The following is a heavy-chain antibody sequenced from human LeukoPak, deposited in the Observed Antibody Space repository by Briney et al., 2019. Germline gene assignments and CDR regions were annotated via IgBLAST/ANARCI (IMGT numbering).Heavy chain of an antibody. CDR2: ISSSSSYI. D-gene: IGHD2-2*01. CDR3: ARDLRLVVVPAAMGHYMDV. J-gene: IGHJ6*03. CDR1: GFTFSSYS. V-gene: IGHV3-21*01. Sequence: GGSLRLSCAASGFTFSSYSMNWVRQAPGKGLEWVSSISSSSSYIYYADSVKGRFTISRDNAKNSLYLQMNSLRAEDTAVYYCARDLRLVVVPAAMGHYMDVWGKGTTVTVSS.